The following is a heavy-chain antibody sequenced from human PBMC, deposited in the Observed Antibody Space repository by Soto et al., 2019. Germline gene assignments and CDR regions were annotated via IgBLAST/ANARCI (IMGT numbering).Heavy chain of an antibody. CDR2: INPNSGGT. CDR1: GYTFTGYY. CDR3: ARASTVTTSGQFDY. J-gene: IGHJ4*02. V-gene: IGHV1-2*04. Sequence: ASVKVSCKASGYTFTGYYMHWVRQAPGQGLEWMGWINPNSGGTNYAQKFQGWVTMTRDTSISTAYMELSRLRSDDTAVYYCARASTVTTSGQFDYWGQGTLVTVS. D-gene: IGHD4-17*01.